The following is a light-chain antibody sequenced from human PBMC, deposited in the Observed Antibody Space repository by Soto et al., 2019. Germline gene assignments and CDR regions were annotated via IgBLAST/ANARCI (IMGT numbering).Light chain of an antibody. J-gene: IGLJ2*01. CDR2: EVS. V-gene: IGLV2-14*01. CDR1: NSDVGGYNY. Sequence: QSALTQPASVSGSPGQSITISCTGTNSDVGGYNYVSWYQQHPGKVPKLMIYEVSNRPSGVSDRFSASKSANTASLTISGLQAEDEADYYCGTWGVSGGVFGGGTKLTVL. CDR3: GTWGVSGGV.